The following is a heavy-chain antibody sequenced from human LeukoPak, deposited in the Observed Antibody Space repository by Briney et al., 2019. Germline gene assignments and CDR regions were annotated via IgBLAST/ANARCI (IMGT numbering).Heavy chain of an antibody. D-gene: IGHD2-15*01. CDR1: GYTFTSYG. CDR3: ARDSRYCSGGSCSNEPYYYYGMDV. Sequence: ASVQVSCQASGYTFTSYGISWVRQAPGQGLEWMGWISAYNGNTNYAQKLQGRVTMTTDTSTSTAYMELRSLRSDDTAVYYCARDSRYCSGGSCSNEPYYYYGMDVWGQGTTVTVSS. V-gene: IGHV1-18*01. J-gene: IGHJ6*02. CDR2: ISAYNGNT.